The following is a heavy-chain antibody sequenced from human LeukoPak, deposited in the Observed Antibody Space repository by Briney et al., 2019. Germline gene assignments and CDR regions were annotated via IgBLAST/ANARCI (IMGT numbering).Heavy chain of an antibody. V-gene: IGHV3-23*01. Sequence: GGSLRLSCAASGFTFSSYAMSWVRQAPGKGLEWVSAISGSGGSTYYADSVKGRFTISRDNSKNTLYLQMNSLRAEDTAVYYCATEGYSSSWYGPNPGYFQDWGQGTLVTVSS. D-gene: IGHD6-13*01. CDR1: GFTFSSYA. CDR3: ATEGYSSSWYGPNPGYFQD. J-gene: IGHJ1*01. CDR2: ISGSGGST.